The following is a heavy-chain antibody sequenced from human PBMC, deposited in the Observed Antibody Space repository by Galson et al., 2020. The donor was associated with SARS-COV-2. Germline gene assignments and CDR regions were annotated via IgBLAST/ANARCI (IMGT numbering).Heavy chain of an antibody. J-gene: IGHJ4*02. D-gene: IGHD3-10*01. CDR2: IYYGGKT. CDR3: ARLPVVRGVDY. V-gene: IGHV4-59*01. Sequence: SATLYLTCPASGGSINIYYWSWIRQPPGKGLEWIGYIYYGGKTNYNPSLKSRVTISVDTSKSQFSLTLSSVTAADTAMYYCARLPVVRGVDYWGQGIPVTVSS. CDR1: GGSINIYY.